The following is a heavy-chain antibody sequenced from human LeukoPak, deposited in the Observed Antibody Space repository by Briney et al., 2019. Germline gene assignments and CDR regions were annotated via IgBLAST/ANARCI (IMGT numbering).Heavy chain of an antibody. J-gene: IGHJ4*02. CDR2: IYYSGST. Sequence: SETLFLTCTASGGSISSYYWSWIRQPPGKGLEWIGDIYYSGSTNYNPSLKSRVSISVDSSKNQFSLRLTSVTAADTAVYYCARGALHYYGSGSYYTLWDYWGQGALVTVSS. CDR1: GGSISSYY. V-gene: IGHV4-59*01. D-gene: IGHD3-10*01. CDR3: ARGALHYYGSGSYYTLWDY.